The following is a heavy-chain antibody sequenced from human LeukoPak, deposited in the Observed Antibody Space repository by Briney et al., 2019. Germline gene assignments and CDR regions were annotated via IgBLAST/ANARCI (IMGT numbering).Heavy chain of an antibody. V-gene: IGHV3-7*03. CDR1: GFTFSSYW. D-gene: IGHD1-26*01. CDR2: IKQDGSKK. J-gene: IGHJ4*02. Sequence: GGSLRLSCAASGFTFSSYWMSWVRQAPGKGLEWVANIKQDGSKKYYVDSEKGLFTITRDNAKNALYLQMNSLRAEDTAVYYCARALRIYYYFDYWGQGTLVTVSS. CDR3: ARALRIYYYFDY.